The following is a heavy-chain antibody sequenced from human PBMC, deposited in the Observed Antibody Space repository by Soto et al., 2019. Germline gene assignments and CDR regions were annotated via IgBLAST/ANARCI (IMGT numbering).Heavy chain of an antibody. CDR3: ARHXXXXXXXVDY. J-gene: IGHJ4*02. CDR2: IYYSGXX. V-gene: IGHV4-39*01. CDR1: GGSISSSSYY. Sequence: PSETLSLTCTVSGGSISSSSYYWGWIRQPPGKGLEWIGSIYYSGXXXXTPSLKSRVTISVDTSKNXFSLKLSSVTAXXXXXYYCARHXXXXXXXVDYWGXGTLV.